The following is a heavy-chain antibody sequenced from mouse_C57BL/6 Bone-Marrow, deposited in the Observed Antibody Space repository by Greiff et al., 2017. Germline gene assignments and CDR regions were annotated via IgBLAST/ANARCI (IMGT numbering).Heavy chain of an antibody. CDR1: GYTFTSYW. D-gene: IGHD2-4*01. CDR2: IDPNSGGT. J-gene: IGHJ1*03. CDR3: ARGGDYDGSYWYFDV. Sequence: VQLQQPGAELVKPGASVKLSCKASGYTFTSYWMHWVKQRPGRGLEWMGRIDPNSGGTKYNEKFKSKATLTVDKPYSTAYMQLSSLTSEDSAVYYWARGGDYDGSYWYFDVLGTGTTVTVSS. V-gene: IGHV1-72*01.